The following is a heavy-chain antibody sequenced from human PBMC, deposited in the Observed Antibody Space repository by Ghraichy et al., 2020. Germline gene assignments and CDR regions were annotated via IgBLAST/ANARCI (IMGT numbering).Heavy chain of an antibody. CDR1: GGSISSYY. V-gene: IGHV4-59*01. CDR3: ARDLGDGYSDP. D-gene: IGHD5-24*01. Sequence: SETLSLTCTVSGGSISSYYWSWIRQPPGKGLEWIGYILYRGSTNYNPSLKSRVTISIDTSKNQFPLRLSSVTAADTALYYCARDLGDGYSDPWGQGTRVTVSS. CDR2: ILYRGST. J-gene: IGHJ5*02.